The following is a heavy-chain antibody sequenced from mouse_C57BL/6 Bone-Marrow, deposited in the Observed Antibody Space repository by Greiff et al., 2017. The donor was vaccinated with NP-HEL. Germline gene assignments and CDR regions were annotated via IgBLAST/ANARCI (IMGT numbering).Heavy chain of an antibody. Sequence: EVQLQQSGPELVKPGASVKISCKASGYSFTGYYMNWVKQSPEKSLEWIGEINPSTGGTTYNQKFKAKATLTVDKSSSTAYMQLKSLTSEDSAVYYCARERSPSTVRVLYYAMDYWGQGTSVTVSS. V-gene: IGHV1-42*01. CDR3: ARERSPSTVRVLYYAMDY. D-gene: IGHD1-1*01. CDR2: INPSTGGT. CDR1: GYSFTGYY. J-gene: IGHJ4*01.